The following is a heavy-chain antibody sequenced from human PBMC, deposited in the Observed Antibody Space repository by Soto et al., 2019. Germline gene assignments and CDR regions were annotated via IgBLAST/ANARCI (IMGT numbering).Heavy chain of an antibody. D-gene: IGHD3-10*01. J-gene: IGHJ5*02. CDR1: GGSFSTNY. Sequence: PSETLSLTCTISGGSFSTNYWSWIRQAPGKGLEWIGYTYYTGSTKYNPSLKSRASISVDTSKNQFSLTLNSAAAADTAVYYCATDSAGRGPFDPWGPGILGTVS. CDR2: TYYTGST. CDR3: ATDSAGRGPFDP. V-gene: IGHV4-59*13.